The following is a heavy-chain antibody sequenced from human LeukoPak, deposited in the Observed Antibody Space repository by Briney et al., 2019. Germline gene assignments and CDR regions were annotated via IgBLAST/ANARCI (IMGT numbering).Heavy chain of an antibody. CDR2: IYYSGST. D-gene: IGHD3-10*01. CDR1: GGSISSYY. V-gene: IGHV4-59*08. J-gene: IGHJ6*03. CDR3: ARQLLWFGVAHYYMDV. Sequence: SETLSFTCTVSGGSISSYYWSWIRQPPGKGLEWIGYIYYSGSTNYNPSLKSRVTISVDTSKNQFSLKLSSVTAADTAVYYCARQLLWFGVAHYYMDVWGKGTTVTISS.